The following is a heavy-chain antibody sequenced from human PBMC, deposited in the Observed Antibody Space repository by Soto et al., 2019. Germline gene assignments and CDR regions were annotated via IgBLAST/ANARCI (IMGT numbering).Heavy chain of an antibody. D-gene: IGHD7-27*01. CDR1: GFSLNSNGMC. J-gene: IGHJ6*02. Sequence: GSGPTLVNPTQTLTLTCTFSGFSLNSNGMCVNWIRQPPGKALERLALIDWDDDKYYSTSLETRLTISRDTSKNQVVLTMTNMDPVDTATYYCARTSAIPLGYPHGMDVWGQGTTVTVSS. V-gene: IGHV2-70*13. CDR2: IDWDDDK. CDR3: ARTSAIPLGYPHGMDV.